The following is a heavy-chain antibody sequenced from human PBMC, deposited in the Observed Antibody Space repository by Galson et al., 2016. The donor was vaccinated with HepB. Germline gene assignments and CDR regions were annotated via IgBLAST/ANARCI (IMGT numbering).Heavy chain of an antibody. CDR3: AKVGPMKGGVARYFDS. Sequence: SLRLSCAASGFTLSDYGMHWVRQAPGKGLEWVTVISFDGTTKYYADSVEGSFTVSRDRSKNTLSLEMNSLSPEDTAVYYCAKVGPMKGGVARYFDSWGQGSLVTVSS. V-gene: IGHV3-30*18. J-gene: IGHJ4*02. CDR2: ISFDGTTK. D-gene: IGHD3-16*01. CDR1: GFTLSDYG.